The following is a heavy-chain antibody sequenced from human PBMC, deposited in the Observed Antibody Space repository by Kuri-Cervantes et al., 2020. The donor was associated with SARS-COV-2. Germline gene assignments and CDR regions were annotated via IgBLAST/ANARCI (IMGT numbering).Heavy chain of an antibody. D-gene: IGHD3-3*01. V-gene: IGHV3-23*01. CDR1: GFTFSGHW. CDR3: ARDLARRVLRNYDFWSGSTLGYYGMDV. J-gene: IGHJ6*02. CDR2: ISGSGGST. Sequence: GGSLRLSCAASGFTFSGHWIHWVRQAPGKGLEWVSAISGSGGSTYYADSVKGRFTISRDNSKNTLYLQMNSLRAEDTAVYYCARDLARRVLRNYDFWSGSTLGYYGMDVWGQGTTVTVSS.